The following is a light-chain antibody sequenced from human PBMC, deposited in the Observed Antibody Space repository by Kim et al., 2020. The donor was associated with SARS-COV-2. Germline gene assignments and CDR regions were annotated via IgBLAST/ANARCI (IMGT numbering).Light chain of an antibody. CDR1: SGDIASNY. Sequence: KTVTHAGPSSSGDIASNYVQWCQQRPGSAPTTVIVENNQRPSGVPDRFSGSIDSSSNSASLTISGLKTEDEADYYCHSYDSNNHVVFGGGTQLTVL. V-gene: IGLV6-57*02. CDR2: ENN. J-gene: IGLJ2*01. CDR3: HSYDSNNHVV.